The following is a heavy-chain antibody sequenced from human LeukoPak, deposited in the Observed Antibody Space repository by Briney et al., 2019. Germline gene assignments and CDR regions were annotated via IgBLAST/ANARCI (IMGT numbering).Heavy chain of an antibody. CDR2: ISGSGVAT. V-gene: IGHV3-23*01. CDR1: GFTFSNYA. Sequence: GGTLRLSCAASGFTFSNYAMSWVRQAPGKGLEWVSGISGSGVATYYTDSVKGRFTISRDNSKNTLYLQMNSLRADDTAVYYCAKDREEVLWFGELTNWFDPWGQGTLVTVSS. CDR3: AKDREEVLWFGELTNWFDP. D-gene: IGHD3-10*01. J-gene: IGHJ5*02.